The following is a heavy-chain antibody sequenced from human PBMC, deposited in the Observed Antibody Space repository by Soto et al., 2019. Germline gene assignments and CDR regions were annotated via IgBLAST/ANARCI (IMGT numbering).Heavy chain of an antibody. CDR3: AHRLAAAFNGFDP. CDR2: IFWDDDN. D-gene: IGHD6-13*01. Sequence: QITLKESGPTLVKPTQTLTLTCTFSGFSLSTCGVGVGWIRQPPGKALEWLALIFWDDDNRYSPSMKSRLTTNNQTSINLRVLTTANTAPVDTATDHCAHRLAAAFNGFDPWGQGTLVTVSS. CDR1: GFSLSTCGVG. J-gene: IGHJ5*02. V-gene: IGHV2-5*02.